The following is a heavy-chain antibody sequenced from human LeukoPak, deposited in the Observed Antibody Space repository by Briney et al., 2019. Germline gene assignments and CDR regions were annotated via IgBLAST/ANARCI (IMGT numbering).Heavy chain of an antibody. V-gene: IGHV4-39*02. J-gene: IGHJ3*02. CDR3: AYSDEFWGAFDI. D-gene: IGHD1-26*01. Sequence: SETLSLTCTVSGGSISSSNYFWGWIRQPPGKGLEWIGSVSVSGRTSYNPSLKSRVTISVDTSKTHFSLKLTSVTAADTAVYYCAYSDEFWGAFDIWGQGTLVTVSS. CDR2: VSVSGRT. CDR1: GGSISSSNYF.